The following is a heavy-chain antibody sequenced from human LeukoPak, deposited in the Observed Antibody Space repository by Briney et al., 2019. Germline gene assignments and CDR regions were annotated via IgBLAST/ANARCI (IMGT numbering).Heavy chain of an antibody. CDR3: ARLLYSNYYMDV. CDR2: IIPILGIA. CDR1: GGTFSSYA. J-gene: IGHJ6*03. D-gene: IGHD4-11*01. V-gene: IGHV1-69*04. Sequence: SVKVSCKASGGTFSSYAISWVRQAPGQGLEWMGRIIPILGIANYAQKFQGRVTITADKSTSTAYMELSSLRSEDTAVYYCARLLYSNYYMDVWGKGTTVTVSS.